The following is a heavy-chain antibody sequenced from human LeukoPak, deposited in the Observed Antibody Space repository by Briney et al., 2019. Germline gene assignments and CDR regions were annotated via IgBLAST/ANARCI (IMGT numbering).Heavy chain of an antibody. CDR3: ARGDGHHFDY. CDR1: GGTFSSYA. V-gene: IGHV1-69*04. CDR2: IIPILGMA. J-gene: IGHJ4*02. Sequence: SVKVSCKASGGTFSSYAISWVRQAPGQGLEWMGRIIPILGMANYAQKFQGRVTITADKSTSTAYMELSSLRSEDTAVYYCARGDGHHFDYWGQGTLVTVSS. D-gene: IGHD5-24*01.